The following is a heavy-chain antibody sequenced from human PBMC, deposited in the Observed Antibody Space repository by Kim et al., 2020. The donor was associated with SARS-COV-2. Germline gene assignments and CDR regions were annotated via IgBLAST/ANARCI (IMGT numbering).Heavy chain of an antibody. CDR3: ARGEYSSSSPFDY. Sequence: GGSLRLSCAASGFTFSSYSMNWVRQAPGKGLEWVSYISSSSSTIYYADSVKGRFTISRDNAKNSLYLQMNSLRAEDTAVYYCARGEYSSSSPFDYWGQGTLVTVSS. J-gene: IGHJ4*02. D-gene: IGHD6-6*01. CDR2: ISSSSSTI. CDR1: GFTFSSYS. V-gene: IGHV3-48*04.